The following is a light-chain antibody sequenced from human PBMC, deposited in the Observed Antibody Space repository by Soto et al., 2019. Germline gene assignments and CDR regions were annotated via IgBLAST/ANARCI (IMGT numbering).Light chain of an antibody. CDR2: DAS. V-gene: IGKV3-15*01. CDR3: QQYNSWPPIT. Sequence: EVVMTQSPATLSVSPGERATLSCRASESVSRNLAWYQQKPGQAPRRLIYDASTRATGIPDRFSGGGSGTEFTLTIRSLQSEDFVVYYCQQYNSWPPITFGQGTRLEIK. J-gene: IGKJ5*01. CDR1: ESVSRN.